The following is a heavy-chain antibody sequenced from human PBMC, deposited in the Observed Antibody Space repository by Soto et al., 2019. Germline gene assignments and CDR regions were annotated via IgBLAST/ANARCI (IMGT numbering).Heavy chain of an antibody. Sequence: QVQLQQWGAGLLKPSETLSLTCAVYGGSFSGYYWTWIRQPPGTGLEWIGEINHSGSTKYNPSLKSRFAISVVTSITQFSLKLTSVSAAVAAVYYCARDKITGLFVSGGQGTLVTVTS. CDR3: ARDKITGLFVS. D-gene: IGHD1-1*01. J-gene: IGHJ4*02. CDR2: INHSGST. CDR1: GGSFSGYY. V-gene: IGHV4-34*01.